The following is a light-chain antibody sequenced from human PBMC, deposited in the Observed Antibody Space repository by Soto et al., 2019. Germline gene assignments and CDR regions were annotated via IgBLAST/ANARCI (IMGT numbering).Light chain of an antibody. V-gene: IGLV2-14*01. Sequence: QSALTQPASMSGSPGQSIAISCTGTSGDVGGYNYVSWYQQHPGKAPKLMIYDVSNRPSGVSNRFSGSKSGNTASLTISGLQAQHEADYYCSSYTSSSTLVYVFGTGTKVTVL. CDR1: SGDVGGYNY. CDR2: DVS. J-gene: IGLJ1*01. CDR3: SSYTSSSTLVYV.